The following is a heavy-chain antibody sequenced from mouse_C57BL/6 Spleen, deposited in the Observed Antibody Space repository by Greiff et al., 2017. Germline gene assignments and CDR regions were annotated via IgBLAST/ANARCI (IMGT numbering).Heavy chain of an antibody. CDR2: ISYDGSN. CDR1: GYSITSGYY. CDR3: ARDRKNYAMDY. Sequence: VQLKQSGPGLVKPSQSLSLTCSVTGYSITSGYYWNWIRQFPGNKLEWMGYISYDGSNNYNPSLKNRISITRDTSKNQFFLKLNSVTTEDTATYYCARDRKNYAMDYWGQGPSVTVSS. V-gene: IGHV3-6*01. J-gene: IGHJ4*01.